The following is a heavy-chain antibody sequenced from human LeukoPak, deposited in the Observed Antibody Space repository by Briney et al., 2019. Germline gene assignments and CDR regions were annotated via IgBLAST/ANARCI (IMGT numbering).Heavy chain of an antibody. Sequence: GGSLRLSCAASGFTFSSYAMSWVRQAPGKGLERVSAISGSGGSTYYADSVKGRFTISRDNSKNTLYLQMNSLRAEDTAVYYCAKDSLYDSSGYYYYYYYGMDVWGQGTTVTVSS. CDR2: ISGSGGST. V-gene: IGHV3-23*01. CDR3: AKDSLYDSSGYYYYYYYGMDV. D-gene: IGHD3-22*01. J-gene: IGHJ6*02. CDR1: GFTFSSYA.